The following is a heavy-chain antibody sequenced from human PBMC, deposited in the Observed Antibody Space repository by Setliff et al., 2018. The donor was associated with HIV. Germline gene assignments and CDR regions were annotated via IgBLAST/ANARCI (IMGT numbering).Heavy chain of an antibody. CDR1: GGTFSSHG. CDR3: ASGPLVYYDNSGSPGY. CDR2: ISAYNGNT. Sequence: ASVKVSCKASGGTFSSHGISWVRQAPGQGLEWMGWISAYNGNTNYAQKLQGRVTMTTDTSTSTAYMELRSLRSDDTAVYYCASGPLVYYDNSGSPGYWGQGTLVTVSS. V-gene: IGHV1-18*01. D-gene: IGHD3-22*01. J-gene: IGHJ4*02.